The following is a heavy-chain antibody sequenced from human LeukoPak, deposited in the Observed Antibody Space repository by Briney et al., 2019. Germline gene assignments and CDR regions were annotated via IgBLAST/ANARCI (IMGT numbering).Heavy chain of an antibody. CDR3: AKDIRGSSWYYFDY. D-gene: IGHD6-13*01. CDR2: ISWNSGSI. V-gene: IGHV3-9*01. J-gene: IGHJ4*02. CDR1: GFTFDDYA. Sequence: QPGRSLRLSCAASGFTFDDYAMPWVRQAPGKGLEWVPGISWNSGSIGYADSVKGRFTISRDNAKNSLYLQMNSLRAEDTALYYCAKDIRGSSWYYFDYWGQGTLVTVSS.